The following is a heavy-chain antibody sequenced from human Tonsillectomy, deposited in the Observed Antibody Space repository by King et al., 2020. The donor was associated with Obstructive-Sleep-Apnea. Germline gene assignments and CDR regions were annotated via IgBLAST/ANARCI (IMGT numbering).Heavy chain of an antibody. Sequence: VQLVESGGGVVQPGRSLRLSCAASGFTFSNYGMHWVRQAPGKGLEWVAVIWYDGSKKYYVDSVKGRFTISRDNSKNTLYLQMNSLRAEDTAVYYCAKDGYCSGTSCQGVYYCGMGVWGQGTTVTVSS. J-gene: IGHJ6*02. CDR1: GFTFSNYG. D-gene: IGHD2-2*01. V-gene: IGHV3-33*06. CDR3: AKDGYCSGTSCQGVYYCGMGV. CDR2: IWYDGSKK.